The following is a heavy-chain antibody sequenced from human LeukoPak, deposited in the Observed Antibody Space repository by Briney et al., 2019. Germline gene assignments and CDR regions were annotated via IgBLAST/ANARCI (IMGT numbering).Heavy chain of an antibody. D-gene: IGHD3-3*01. J-gene: IGHJ5*02. CDR2: ISYDGSNK. CDR1: GFTFSSYG. Sequence: GGSLRLSCAASGFTFSSYGMHWVRQAPGKGLEWVAVISYDGSNKYYADSVKGRFTISRDNAKNSLYLQMNSLRAEDTAVYYCARDTVLRFLEDPWGQGTLVTVSS. CDR3: ARDTVLRFLEDP. V-gene: IGHV3-30*03.